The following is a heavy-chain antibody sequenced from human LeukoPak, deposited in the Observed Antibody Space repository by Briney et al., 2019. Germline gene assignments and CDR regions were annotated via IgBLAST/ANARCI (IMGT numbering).Heavy chain of an antibody. V-gene: IGHV4-34*01. CDR3: ARLTGWFDP. CDR1: GGSFSGYY. CDR2: INHSGST. J-gene: IGHJ5*02. Sequence: SETLSLTRAVYGGSFSGYYWSWIRQPPGKGLEWIGEINHSGSTNYNPSLKSRVTISVDTSKNQFSLKLSSATAADTAVYYCARLTGWFDPWGQGTLVTVSS.